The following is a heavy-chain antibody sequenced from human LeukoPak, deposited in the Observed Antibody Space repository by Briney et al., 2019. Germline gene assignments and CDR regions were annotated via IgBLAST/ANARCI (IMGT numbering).Heavy chain of an antibody. Sequence: APVTVSCKASGYTFTSYGISWVRQAPGQGLEWMGIINPSGGSTSYAQKFQGRATMTRDTSTRTVYMELSSLRSEDTAVSYCARAFSLTGILLIWALDYWGQGTLVTVSS. CDR1: GYTFTSYG. CDR3: ARAFSLTGILLIWALDY. CDR2: INPSGGST. V-gene: IGHV1-46*01. D-gene: IGHD2-21*01. J-gene: IGHJ4*02.